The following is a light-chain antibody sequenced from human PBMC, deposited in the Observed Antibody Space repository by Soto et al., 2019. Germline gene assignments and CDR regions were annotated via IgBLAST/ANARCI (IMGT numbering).Light chain of an antibody. V-gene: IGKV3-11*01. Sequence: EIVLTQSPATLSLSPGERATLSCRASQSVSSQLAWYQHKPGQPPRLLIYDASNRATGIPDRFSGSGSGTDFTLTISNLEPEDFSVYYCQQYGSSRPWTFGQGTKVEIK. CDR1: QSVSSQ. CDR3: QQYGSSRPWT. CDR2: DAS. J-gene: IGKJ1*01.